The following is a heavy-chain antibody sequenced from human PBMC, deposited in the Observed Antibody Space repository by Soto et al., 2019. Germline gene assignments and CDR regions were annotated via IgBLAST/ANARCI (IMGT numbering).Heavy chain of an antibody. CDR2: INHSGST. Sequence: VPLQQWGAGLLKPSETLSLPCAVYGGSFRGYYWSWIRQPPGKGLVWIGEINHSGSTHYNPSLKSRVTISVDTSKNQFSLKLSSVTAADTAVYYCARSRYYYGSGRPYGMDVWGQGTTVTVSS. V-gene: IGHV4-34*01. J-gene: IGHJ6*02. CDR3: ARSRYYYGSGRPYGMDV. CDR1: GGSFRGYY. D-gene: IGHD3-10*01.